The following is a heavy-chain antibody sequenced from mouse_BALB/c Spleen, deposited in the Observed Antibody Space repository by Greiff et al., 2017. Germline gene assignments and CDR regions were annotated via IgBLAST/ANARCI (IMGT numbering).Heavy chain of an antibody. D-gene: IGHD2-4*01. V-gene: IGHV14-4*02. J-gene: IGHJ2*01. CDR2: IDPENGDT. Sequence: EVQLQQSGAELVRSGASVKLSCTASGFNIKDYYMHWVKQRPEQGLEWIGWIDPENGDTEYAPKFQGKATMTADTSSNTAYLQLSSLTSEDTAVYYCNPIYYDYDAGFDYWGQGTTLTVSS. CDR1: GFNIKDYY. CDR3: NPIYYDYDAGFDY.